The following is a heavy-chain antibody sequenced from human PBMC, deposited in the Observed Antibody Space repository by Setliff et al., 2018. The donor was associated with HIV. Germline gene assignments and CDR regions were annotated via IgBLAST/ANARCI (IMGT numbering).Heavy chain of an antibody. CDR1: GFTFGSYE. Sequence: PGGSLRLSCAASGFTFGSYEMNWVRQAPGKGLEWVSYISSSGGTIYYADSVKGRFTISRDNAKKSLYLQMNSLRADDTAVYYCARAFSGYYFDYWGQGTLVTVSS. CDR3: ARAFSGYYFDY. J-gene: IGHJ4*02. D-gene: IGHD3-3*01. V-gene: IGHV3-48*03. CDR2: ISSSGGTI.